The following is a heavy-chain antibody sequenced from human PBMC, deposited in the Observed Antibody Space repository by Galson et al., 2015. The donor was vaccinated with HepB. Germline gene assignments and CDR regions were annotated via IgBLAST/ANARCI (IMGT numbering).Heavy chain of an antibody. Sequence: ETLSLTCTVSGGSISSYYWSWIRQPPGKGLEWIGYTYYSGSTNYNPSLKSRVTISVDTSKNQFSLKLSSVTAADTAVYYCARALISVYDSRPYYYYVMDVWGQGTTVTVSS. J-gene: IGHJ6*02. D-gene: IGHD3-22*01. CDR2: TYYSGST. CDR3: ARALISVYDSRPYYYYVMDV. CDR1: GGSISSYY. V-gene: IGHV4-59*01.